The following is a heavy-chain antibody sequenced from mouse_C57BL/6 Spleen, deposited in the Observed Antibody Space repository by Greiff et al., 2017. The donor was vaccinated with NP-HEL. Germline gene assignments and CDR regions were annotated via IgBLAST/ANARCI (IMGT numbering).Heavy chain of an antibody. J-gene: IGHJ2*01. V-gene: IGHV1-55*01. CDR1: GYTFTSYW. CDR2: IYPGSGST. D-gene: IGHD2-5*01. Sequence: QVQLQQPGAELVKPGASVKMSCKASGYTFTSYWITWVKQRPGQGLEWIGDIYPGSGSTNYNEKFKSKATLTVDTSSSTAYMQLSSLTSEDSAVYYCARGGSYYSNYADNFDYWGQGTTLTVSS. CDR3: ARGGSYYSNYADNFDY.